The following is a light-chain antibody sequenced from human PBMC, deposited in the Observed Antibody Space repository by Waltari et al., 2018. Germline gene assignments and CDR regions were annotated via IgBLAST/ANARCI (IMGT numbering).Light chain of an antibody. Sequence: DIQLTQSPSSVSASVGDRVTITCRASQGISTWLAWYQQKPGKAPQLLIYAASTLQSGVPSRFSGSGSGTDFTLTINSLEAEDAATYYCHQSSSLPHTFGQGTKLEIK. J-gene: IGKJ2*01. CDR3: HQSSSLPHT. CDR2: AAS. V-gene: IGKV1-12*01. CDR1: QGISTW.